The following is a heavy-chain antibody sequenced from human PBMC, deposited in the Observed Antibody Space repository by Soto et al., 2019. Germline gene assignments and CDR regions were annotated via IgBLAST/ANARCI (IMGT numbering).Heavy chain of an antibody. CDR3: ARERFLEWLPKSFYFDE. CDR2: ISSSGNTK. CDR1: GFNFGSFE. J-gene: IGHJ4*02. V-gene: IGHV3-48*03. Sequence: EVQLVESGGGLVQPGGSLRISCVPSGFNFGSFEMNWVRQAPGKGLEWVSYISSSGNTKRFADSVKGRFTISRDNAKHSLYLQMNSLRAEDTAVYYCARERFLEWLPKSFYFDEWGQGTLVTVSS. D-gene: IGHD3-3*01.